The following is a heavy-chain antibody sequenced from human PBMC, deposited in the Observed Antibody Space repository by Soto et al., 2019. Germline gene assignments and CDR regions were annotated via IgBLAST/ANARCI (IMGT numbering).Heavy chain of an antibody. Sequence: QVQLVQSGAEVKEPGSSVKVSCKATGDLXXXXAFNXXXXXXXXXXXXXRRISPLFSTTNYAQKFQGRVTIGADELTTIVYLEVSNLESEDTAMYYCAASSSVAAAGYFKFWGQGTLVTVSP. CDR2: ISPLFSTT. CDR1: GDLXXXXA. V-gene: IGHV1-69*01. D-gene: IGHD6-13*01. CDR3: AASSSVAAAGYFKF. J-gene: IGHJ4*02.